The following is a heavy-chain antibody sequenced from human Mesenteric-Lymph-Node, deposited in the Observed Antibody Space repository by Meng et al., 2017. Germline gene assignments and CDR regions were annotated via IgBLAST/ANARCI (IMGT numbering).Heavy chain of an antibody. D-gene: IGHD3-9*01. V-gene: IGHV3-30*07. CDR2: VSPDGRNT. CDR3: ARDRGYDILTAWFDP. J-gene: IGHJ5*02. Sequence: GESLKISCAASGFTFISYPMHWVRQSPGKGLESVALVSPDGRNTAYADADSVNGRFTISRDNAKNSLFLQMNSLRAEDTAVYYCARDRGYDILTAWFDPWGQGTLVTVAS. CDR1: GFTFISYP.